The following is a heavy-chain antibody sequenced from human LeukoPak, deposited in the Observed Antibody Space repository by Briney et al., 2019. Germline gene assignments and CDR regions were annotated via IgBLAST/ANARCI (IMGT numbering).Heavy chain of an antibody. D-gene: IGHD3-9*01. J-gene: IGHJ4*02. CDR2: IYYSGST. Sequence: SETLSLTCTVSGGSISSGDYYWSWIRQPPGKGLEWIGYIYYSGSTYYNPSLKRRATISVDTSKNQFSLKLSSVTAADTAVYSCARVPSFDSAFDYWGQGTLVTVSS. V-gene: IGHV4-30-4*01. CDR1: GGSISSGDYY. CDR3: ARVPSFDSAFDY.